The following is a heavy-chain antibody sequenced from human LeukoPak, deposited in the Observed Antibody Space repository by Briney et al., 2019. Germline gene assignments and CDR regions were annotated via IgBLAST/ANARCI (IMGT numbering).Heavy chain of an antibody. V-gene: IGHV1-18*01. J-gene: IGHJ5*02. CDR2: ISIQSGNT. CDR3: ARDAVVGATLRGAFFYWFDP. D-gene: IGHD1-26*01. CDR1: GYSFPDFG. Sequence: ASVKVSCKAPGYSFPDFGINWVRQAPGQGLEWLGWISIQSGNTNYAQKVQGRVTMTTDTSTSTAYMELRNLRSDDTAVYYCARDAVVGATLRGAFFYWFDPWGQGTQVTVSS.